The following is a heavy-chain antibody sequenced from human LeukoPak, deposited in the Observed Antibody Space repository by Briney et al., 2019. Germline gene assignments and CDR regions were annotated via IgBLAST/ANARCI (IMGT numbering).Heavy chain of an antibody. CDR2: ISGSGNST. D-gene: IGHD3-22*01. J-gene: IGHJ4*02. CDR1: GFTFSSYG. V-gene: IGHV3-23*01. CDR3: AKDRNTYYYDSSGPLLGY. Sequence: GGSLRLSCAASGFTFSSYGMSWVRQAPGKGLEWVSAISGSGNSTYYADSVKGRFTISRDNSKNTLDLQMNSLRAEDTAVYYGAKDRNTYYYDSSGPLLGYWGQGTLVTVSS.